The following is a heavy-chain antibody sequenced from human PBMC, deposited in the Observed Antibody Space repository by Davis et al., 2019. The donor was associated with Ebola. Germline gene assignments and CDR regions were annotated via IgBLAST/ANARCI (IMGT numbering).Heavy chain of an antibody. J-gene: IGHJ6*02. D-gene: IGHD6-13*01. CDR3: ARVKQLWYYGMDV. V-gene: IGHV4-59*01. Sequence: MPGGSLRLSCTVSGGSISSYYWSWIRQPPGKGLEWIGYIHYSGRTYYNPSLKSRVTISVDTSKNQFSLKLSSVTAADTAVYYCARVKQLWYYGMDVWGQGTTVTVSS. CDR1: GGSISSYY. CDR2: IHYSGRT.